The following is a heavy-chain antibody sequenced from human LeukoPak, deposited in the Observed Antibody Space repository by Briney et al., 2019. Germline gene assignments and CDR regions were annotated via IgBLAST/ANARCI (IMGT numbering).Heavy chain of an antibody. J-gene: IGHJ6*03. CDR2: ISSSGSTI. Sequence: GGSLRLSCAASGFTFSSYEMNWVRQAPGKGLEWVSYISSSGSTIYYADSVKGRFTISRDNAKNSLYLQMNSLRAEDTAVYYCARDVNYYDSSGYRFYYYYMDVWGKGTTVTVSS. V-gene: IGHV3-48*03. CDR3: ARDVNYYDSSGYRFYYYYMDV. CDR1: GFTFSSYE. D-gene: IGHD3-22*01.